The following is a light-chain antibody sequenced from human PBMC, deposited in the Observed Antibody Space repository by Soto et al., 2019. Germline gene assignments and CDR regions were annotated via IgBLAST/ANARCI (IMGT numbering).Light chain of an antibody. CDR2: DVS. CDR3: CSHAGTYIYV. V-gene: IGLV2-11*01. J-gene: IGLJ1*01. CDR1: SSDVGGYNY. Sequence: QSALTQPRSVSGSPGQSVTISCTGTSSDVGGYNYVSWYQQHPGKAPKLMIYDVSKRPSEVPDRFSGFKSGNTASLIISGLQAEDEAEYSCCSHAGTYIYVFGTGTKVTVL.